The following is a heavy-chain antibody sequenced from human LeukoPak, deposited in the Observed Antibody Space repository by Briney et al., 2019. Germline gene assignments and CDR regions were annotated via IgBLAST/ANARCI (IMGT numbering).Heavy chain of an antibody. CDR3: ARDLWSSGWYEGIDY. J-gene: IGHJ4*02. D-gene: IGHD6-19*01. Sequence: GGSLRLSCAASGFTFSDYYMSWIRQAPGKGLEWVSYISSSGSTIYYADSVKGRFTISRDTAKNSLYLQMNSLRAEDTAVYYCARDLWSSGWYEGIDYWGQGTLVTVSS. CDR2: ISSSGSTI. CDR1: GFTFSDYY. V-gene: IGHV3-11*04.